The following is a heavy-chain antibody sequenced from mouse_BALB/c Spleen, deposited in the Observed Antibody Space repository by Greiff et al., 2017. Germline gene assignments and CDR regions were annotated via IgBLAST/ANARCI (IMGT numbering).Heavy chain of an antibody. J-gene: IGHJ4*01. CDR3: ARDKPYYAMDY. V-gene: IGHV2-9*02. Sequence: VMLVESGPGLVAPSQSLSITCTVSGVSLTSYGVHWVRQPPGKGLEWLGVIWAGGSTNYNSALMSRLSISKDNSKSQVFLKMNSLQTDDTAMYYCARDKPYYAMDYWGQGTSVTVSS. CDR1: GVSLTSYG. CDR2: IWAGGST.